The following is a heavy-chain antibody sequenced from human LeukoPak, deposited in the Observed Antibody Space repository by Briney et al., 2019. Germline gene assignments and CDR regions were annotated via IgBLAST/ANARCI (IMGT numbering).Heavy chain of an antibody. CDR2: IYYSGST. D-gene: IGHD2-21*02. CDR3: ASRIVVVTAGTFDI. V-gene: IGHV4-39*01. Sequence: PSETLSLTCTVSGGSISSSSYYWGWIRQPPEKGLEWIGSIYYSGSTYYNPSLKSRVTISVDTSKNQFSLKLSSVTAADTAVYYGASRIVVVTAGTFDIWGQGTMVTVSS. J-gene: IGHJ3*02. CDR1: GGSISSSSYY.